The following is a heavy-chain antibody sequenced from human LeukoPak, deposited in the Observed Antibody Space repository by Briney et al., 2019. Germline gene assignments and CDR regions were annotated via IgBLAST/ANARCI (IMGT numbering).Heavy chain of an antibody. V-gene: IGHV1-2*02. CDR3: ARAHMTTVTLGDY. CDR2: INPNSGVK. CDR1: GYTFTGYY. D-gene: IGHD4-11*01. J-gene: IGHJ4*02. Sequence: ASVKVSCKASGYTFTGYYIHWARQAPGQGLEWMAWINPNSGVKNYAQNFQGRVTMTRDTSISTAYMALSRLRSDDTAVYYCARAHMTTVTLGDYWGQGTLVTVSS.